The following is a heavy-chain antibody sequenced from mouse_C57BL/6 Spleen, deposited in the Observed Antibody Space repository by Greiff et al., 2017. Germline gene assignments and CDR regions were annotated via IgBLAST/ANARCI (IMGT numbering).Heavy chain of an antibody. J-gene: IGHJ4*01. CDR3: ARYWTTGKAMDY. D-gene: IGHD4-1*02. V-gene: IGHV7-3*01. CDR2: IRNKANGYTT. Sequence: EVKLVESGGGLVQPGGSLSLSCAASGFTFTDYYMSWVRQPPGKALEWLGFIRNKANGYTTEYSASVKGRFTISRDNSQSILYLQMNALRAEDSATYYCARYWTTGKAMDYWGQGTSVTVSS. CDR1: GFTFTDYY.